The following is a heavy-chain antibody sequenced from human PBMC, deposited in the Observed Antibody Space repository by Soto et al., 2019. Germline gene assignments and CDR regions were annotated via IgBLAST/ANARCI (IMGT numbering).Heavy chain of an antibody. CDR2: ISYDGSNK. Sequence: QVQLVESGGGVLQPGGSLRLSCAASGFTFSTYDMHWVRQAPGKGLEWVAVISYDGSNKYFADSVKGRFTISRDNPKKTLYLQMNSLRAEDTAVYYCARGDDYGDYLFDYWGQGTLVTVSS. D-gene: IGHD4-17*01. V-gene: IGHV3-30-3*01. CDR3: ARGDDYGDYLFDY. CDR1: GFTFSTYD. J-gene: IGHJ4*02.